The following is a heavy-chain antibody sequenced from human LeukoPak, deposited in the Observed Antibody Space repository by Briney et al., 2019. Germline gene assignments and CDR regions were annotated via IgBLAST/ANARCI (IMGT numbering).Heavy chain of an antibody. Sequence: PSETLSLTCNFSAVSVSRHFWSWIRQTPEKGLEWLGYVFSSGSTNYNPSLKSRLTISLDASKRQFSLTLRSVSAADTAVYYCARVLRGQKRFGVVSQGYYYYYYMDVWGKGTTVTVSS. CDR3: ARVLRGQKRFGVVSQGYYYYYYMDV. J-gene: IGHJ6*03. D-gene: IGHD3-3*01. V-gene: IGHV4-59*02. CDR2: VFSSGST. CDR1: AVSVSRHF.